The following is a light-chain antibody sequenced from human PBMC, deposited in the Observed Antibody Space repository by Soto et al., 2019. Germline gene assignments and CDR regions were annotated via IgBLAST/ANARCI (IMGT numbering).Light chain of an antibody. V-gene: IGLV2-8*01. CDR3: ISYAGSDNFV. CDR2: EVS. J-gene: IGLJ1*01. CDR1: SSDVGGYNY. Sequence: QSALAQPPSASGSPGQSVTISCTGTSSDVGGYNYVSWYQQHPGKAPKLMIYEVSKRPSGVPDRFSGSKSDSTAYLTVSGLQAEDEADYYCISYAGSDNFVFGTGTKVTVL.